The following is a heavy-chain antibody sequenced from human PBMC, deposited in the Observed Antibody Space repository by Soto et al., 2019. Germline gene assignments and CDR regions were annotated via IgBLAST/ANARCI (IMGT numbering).Heavy chain of an antibody. V-gene: IGHV5-51*01. CDR2: IYPGDSDT. Sequence: GESLKISCNASGYSFPDFWIAWVRQVPGKGLEGLGLIYPGDSDTKYSPSFQGQVTISVDKSINTAYLQMSSLKASDTATYYCGKQTPRRGGGISSLFWSGDLAYWGHGSMVIDCS. CDR1: GYSFPDFW. D-gene: IGHD3-3*01. CDR3: GKQTPRRGGGISSLFWSGDLAY. J-gene: IGHJ4*01.